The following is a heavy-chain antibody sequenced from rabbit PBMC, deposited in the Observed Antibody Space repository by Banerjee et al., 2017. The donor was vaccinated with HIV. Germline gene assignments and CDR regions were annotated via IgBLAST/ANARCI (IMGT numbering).Heavy chain of an antibody. D-gene: IGHD6-1*01. CDR1: GIHFSAYS. CDR3: ARGDVGYGYADFNL. CDR2: IDAGSSGDT. J-gene: IGHJ4*01. V-gene: IGHV1S45*01. Sequence: QEQLVESGGGLVQPGESLKLSCKASGIHFSAYSMNWVRQAPGKGPEWIGCIDAGSSGDTDYASWAKGRFTISKTSSTTVTLQMTSLTAADTATYFCARGDVGYGYADFNLWGPGTLVTVS.